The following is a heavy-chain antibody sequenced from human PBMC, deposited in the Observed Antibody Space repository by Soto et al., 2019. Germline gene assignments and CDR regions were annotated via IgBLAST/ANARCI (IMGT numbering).Heavy chain of an antibody. CDR2: ISYNGSNK. D-gene: IGHD3-22*01. Sequence: PGGSLRLSCAASGFTFSSYGMHWVRQAPGKGLEWVALISYNGSNKYYADSVKGRFTISRDNSKNTLYLQMNSLRAEDTAVYYCARGGPPIGSSGYWAQTYCYYGMDVWGQGTTVTVSS. J-gene: IGHJ6*02. CDR1: GFTFSSYG. CDR3: ARGGPPIGSSGYWAQTYCYYGMDV. V-gene: IGHV3-30*03.